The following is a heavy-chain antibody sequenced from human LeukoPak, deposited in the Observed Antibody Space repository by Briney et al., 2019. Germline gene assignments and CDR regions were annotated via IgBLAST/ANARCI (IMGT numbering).Heavy chain of an antibody. CDR3: AKSDWFDP. V-gene: IGHV3-33*06. J-gene: IGHJ5*02. Sequence: GGSLRLSCAASAFTFSNFGIHWVRQAPGKGLEWVALIWYDGSKKYYADSVEGRFTISRDNSKNTLYLQMNSLRAEDTAVYYCAKSDWFDPWGREPWSPSPQ. CDR1: AFTFSNFG. CDR2: IWYDGSKK.